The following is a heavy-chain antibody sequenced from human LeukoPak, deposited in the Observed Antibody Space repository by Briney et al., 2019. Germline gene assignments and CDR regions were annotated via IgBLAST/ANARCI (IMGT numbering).Heavy chain of an antibody. Sequence: GGSLRLSCTASGFTFGDYAMSWFRQAPGKGLEGVGFIRSKAYGGTTEYAASVKGRFTISRDDSKSIAYLQMNSLKTEDTAVYYCSKLLWFGDPSALDFDYWGQGTLVTVSS. D-gene: IGHD3-10*01. CDR2: IRSKAYGGTT. CDR1: GFTFGDYA. V-gene: IGHV3-49*03. J-gene: IGHJ4*02. CDR3: SKLLWFGDPSALDFDY.